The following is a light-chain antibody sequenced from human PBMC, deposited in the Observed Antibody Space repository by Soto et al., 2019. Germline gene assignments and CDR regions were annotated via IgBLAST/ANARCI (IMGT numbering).Light chain of an antibody. J-gene: IGKJ4*01. CDR2: DAS. Sequence: EIVLTQSPATLSLSPGERATLSCRASQSISNFLAWYQQKPGQPPRLLIYDASKRATDIPDRFIGSGSGTELTLTISSLEAENFENYYCHQRSNWPPFTFGGGTKVEI. CDR1: QSISNF. V-gene: IGKV3-11*01. CDR3: HQRSNWPPFT.